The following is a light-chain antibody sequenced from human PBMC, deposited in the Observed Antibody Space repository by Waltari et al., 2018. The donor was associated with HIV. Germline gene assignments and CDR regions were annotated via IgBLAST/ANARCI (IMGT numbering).Light chain of an antibody. J-gene: IGLJ3*02. CDR2: RND. Sequence: QSVLTQPPSTSGAPGQRVTISCSGSSSKIGNNFIYLYQQFPGTAPKLLIYRNDQRPSGVPDRFSGSKSGTSASLAISGLRSEDEADYYCATWDDSLSGWVFSGGTKLTVL. CDR1: SSKIGNNF. CDR3: ATWDDSLSGWV. V-gene: IGLV1-47*01.